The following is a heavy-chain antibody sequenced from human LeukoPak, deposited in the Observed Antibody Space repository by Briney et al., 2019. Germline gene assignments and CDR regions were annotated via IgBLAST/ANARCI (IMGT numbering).Heavy chain of an antibody. CDR3: ARSLVRGVVIMGGTVDY. Sequence: SETLSLTCTVSGGSISSSSYYWGWIRQPPGKGREWIGSIYYSGSTYYNPSLKSRVTISVDTSKNQFSLKLSSVTAADTAVYYCARSLVRGVVIMGGTVDYWGQGTLVTVSS. J-gene: IGHJ4*02. CDR1: GGSISSSSYY. D-gene: IGHD3-3*01. CDR2: IYYSGST. V-gene: IGHV4-39*01.